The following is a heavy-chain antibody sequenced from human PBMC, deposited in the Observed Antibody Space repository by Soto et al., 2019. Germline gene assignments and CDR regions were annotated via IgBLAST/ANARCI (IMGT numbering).Heavy chain of an antibody. CDR3: ARARITMVRGVIIGVPTRFDY. CDR2: IYYSGST. D-gene: IGHD3-10*01. CDR1: GGSISSGDYY. J-gene: IGHJ4*02. V-gene: IGHV4-30-4*01. Sequence: SETLSLTCTVSGGSISSGDYYWSWIRQPPGKGLEWIGYIYYSGSTCYNPSLKSRVTISVDTSKNQFSLKLSSVTAADTAVYYCARARITMVRGVIIGVPTRFDYWGQGTLVTVSS.